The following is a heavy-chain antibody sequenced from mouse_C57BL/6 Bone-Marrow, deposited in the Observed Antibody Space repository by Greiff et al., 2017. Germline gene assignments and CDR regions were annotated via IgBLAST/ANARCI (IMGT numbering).Heavy chain of an antibody. J-gene: IGHJ2*01. V-gene: IGHV1-69*01. CDR2: IDPSDSYT. D-gene: IGHD2-4*01. CDR3: GTMITVFDY. CDR1: GYTFTSYW. Sequence: QVQLQQSGAELVMPGASVKLSCKASGYTFTSYWMHWVKQRPGQGLEWIGEIDPSDSYTNYNQKFKGKSTLTVDKSSSTAYMQLSSLTSEDSAVYYCGTMITVFDYWGQGTTRTVSS.